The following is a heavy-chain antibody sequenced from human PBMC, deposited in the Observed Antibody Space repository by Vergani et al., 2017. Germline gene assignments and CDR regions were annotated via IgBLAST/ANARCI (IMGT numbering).Heavy chain of an antibody. J-gene: IGHJ4*02. CDR2: ISYDGSDK. CDR1: GFTFSSYG. Sequence: QVQLVESGGGVVQPGRSLRLSCAASGFTFSSYGMHWVRQAPGKGLEWVAIISYDGSDKYSADSVTGRFTISRDNSKNTLYLQMNSLRAEDTAVYYCARGGWTNISWFGDGAFDYWGQGTLVTVSS. D-gene: IGHD3-10*01. V-gene: IGHV3-30*03. CDR3: ARGGWTNISWFGDGAFDY.